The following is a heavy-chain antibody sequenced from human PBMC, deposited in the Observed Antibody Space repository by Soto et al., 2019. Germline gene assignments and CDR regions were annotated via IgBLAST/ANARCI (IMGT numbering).Heavy chain of an antibody. D-gene: IGHD6-19*01. CDR3: ARGDNTGWSEMTY. CDR1: GGTFTTYT. J-gene: IGHJ4*02. V-gene: IGHV1-69*01. CDR2: VIPFRNSS. Sequence: QVQLLHSGAEVKKPGSSVKVSCKSSGGTFTTYTINWVRLAAGQGLEWMGGVIPFRNSSHVAQKLQERVTLSVDESTTTASMELSSLRSEDTAVYYCARGDNTGWSEMTYWGQGTLVTVSS.